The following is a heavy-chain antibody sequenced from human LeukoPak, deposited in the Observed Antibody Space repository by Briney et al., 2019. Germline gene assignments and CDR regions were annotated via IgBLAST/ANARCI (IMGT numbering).Heavy chain of an antibody. CDR2: INPNSGGT. CDR1: GYTFTGYY. V-gene: IGHV1-2*02. J-gene: IGHJ4*02. CDR3: ATDGRDYGDFLPFDY. D-gene: IGHD4-17*01. Sequence: ASVKVSCKASGYTFTGYYMHWVRQAPGQGLEWMGWINPNSGGTNYAQKFQGRVTMTRDTSISTAYMELSRLRSDDTAVYYCATDGRDYGDFLPFDYWGQGTLVTVSS.